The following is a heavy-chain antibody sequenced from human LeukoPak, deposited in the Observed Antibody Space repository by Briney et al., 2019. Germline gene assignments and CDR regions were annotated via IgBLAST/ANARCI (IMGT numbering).Heavy chain of an antibody. J-gene: IGHJ4*02. Sequence: GGSLRLSCAASGFTFSNYCMHWVRQAPGKGLEWVAFISYGGSNKYYADSVKGRFTISRDNSKNTLYLQMNSLRAEDTAVYYCAKASPSTDYGDRNPTYYFDYWGQGTLVTVSS. D-gene: IGHD4-17*01. CDR2: ISYGGSNK. CDR3: AKASPSTDYGDRNPTYYFDY. V-gene: IGHV3-30*18. CDR1: GFTFSNYC.